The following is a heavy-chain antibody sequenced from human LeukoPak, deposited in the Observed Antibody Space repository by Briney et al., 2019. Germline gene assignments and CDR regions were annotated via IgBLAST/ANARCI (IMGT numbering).Heavy chain of an antibody. Sequence: ASEKVSCKASGYIFTDYAIHWLRQAPGQRPEWMGWMNAGNGNTKYSQKFQGRITLIRDTSAATAYMELGSLRHDDLAVYYCARGRGTSGSNRDFYYYYYMDVWGKGTTVTVSS. CDR1: GYIFTDYA. V-gene: IGHV1-3*01. J-gene: IGHJ6*03. CDR3: ARGRGTSGSNRDFYYYYYMDV. CDR2: MNAGNGNT. D-gene: IGHD2-15*01.